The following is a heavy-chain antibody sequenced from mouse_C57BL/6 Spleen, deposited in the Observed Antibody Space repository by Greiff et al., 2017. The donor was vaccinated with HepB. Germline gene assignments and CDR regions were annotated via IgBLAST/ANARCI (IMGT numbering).Heavy chain of an antibody. V-gene: IGHV1-50*01. Sequence: QVQLQQPGAELVKPGASVKLSCKASGYTFTSYWMQWVKQRPGQGLEWIGEIDPSDSYTNYNQKSKGKATLTVDTSSSTAYMQLSSLTSEDSAVYYCARGYGYAFSYWGQGTLVTVSA. J-gene: IGHJ3*01. CDR3: ARGYGYAFSY. CDR1: GYTFTSYW. D-gene: IGHD2-2*01. CDR2: IDPSDSYT.